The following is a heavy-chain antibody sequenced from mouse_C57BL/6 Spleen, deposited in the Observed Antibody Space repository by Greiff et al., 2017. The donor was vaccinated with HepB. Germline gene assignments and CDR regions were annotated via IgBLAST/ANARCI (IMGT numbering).Heavy chain of an antibody. Sequence: QVQLQQSDAELVKPGASVKISCKVSGYTFTDHTIHWMKQRPEQGLEWIGYIYPRDGSTKYNEKFKGKATLTADKSSSTAYMQLNSLTSEDSAVYFCARRMGNDYDVWYFDVWGTGTTVTVSS. J-gene: IGHJ1*03. CDR3: ARRMGNDYDVWYFDV. CDR2: IYPRDGST. D-gene: IGHD2-4*01. CDR1: GYTFTDHT. V-gene: IGHV1-78*01.